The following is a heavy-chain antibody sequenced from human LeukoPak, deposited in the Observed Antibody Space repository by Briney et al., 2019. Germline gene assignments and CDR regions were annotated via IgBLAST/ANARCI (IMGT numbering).Heavy chain of an antibody. CDR3: ARDRSGYNY. CDR1: GFIISSNW. CDR2: IKQDGSEK. J-gene: IGHJ4*02. V-gene: IGHV3-7*03. D-gene: IGHD6-25*01. Sequence: PGGSLLLSCAASGFIISSNWMSWVRQAPGKGLGWVDNIKQDGSEKYYVDSVKHRFTIPRDNDKNSVHLQMNSRRDDDTALYYCARDRSGYNYWGQGSLVTVSS.